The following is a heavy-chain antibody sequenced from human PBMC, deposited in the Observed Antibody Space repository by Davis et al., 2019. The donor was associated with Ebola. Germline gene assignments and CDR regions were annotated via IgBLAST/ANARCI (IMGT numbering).Heavy chain of an antibody. V-gene: IGHV3-7*03. CDR3: ARVVTIFGVVRLFDY. J-gene: IGHJ4*02. CDR1: GFTFSTYY. CDR2: IPHVGSEK. Sequence: PGGSLRLSCAASGFTFSTYYITWVRQAPGKGLEWVATIPHVGSEKYYVDSVKGRFTISRDNAKNSLYLQMNSLRAEDTAVYYCARVVTIFGVVRLFDYWGQGTLVTVSS. D-gene: IGHD3-3*01.